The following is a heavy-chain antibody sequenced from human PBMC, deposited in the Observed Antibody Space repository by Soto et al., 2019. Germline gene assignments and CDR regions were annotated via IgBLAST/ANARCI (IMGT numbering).Heavy chain of an antibody. CDR2: ISGSGGST. V-gene: IGHV3-23*01. Sequence: PGGSLRLSCAASGFTFSSYAMSWVRQAPGKGLEWVSAISGSGGSTYYADSVKGRFTISRDNSKNTLYLQMNSLRAEDTAVYYCAKLPYSSGWYNWFDPWGQGTLVTVSS. CDR3: AKLPYSSGWYNWFDP. D-gene: IGHD6-19*01. CDR1: GFTFSSYA. J-gene: IGHJ5*02.